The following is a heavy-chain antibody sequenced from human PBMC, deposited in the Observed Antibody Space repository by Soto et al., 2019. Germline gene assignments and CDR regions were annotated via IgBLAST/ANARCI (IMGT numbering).Heavy chain of an antibody. V-gene: IGHV4-59*01. J-gene: IGHJ6*02. D-gene: IGHD6-13*01. CDR2: IYYSGST. Sequence: SETLSLTCTVSGGSISSYYWSWIRQPPGKGLEWIGYIYYSGSTNYNPSLKSRVTISVDTSKNQLSLKLSSVTAADTAVYYSAHIYRYSSSWYGSYYYYYGMDVWGQGTTVTVSS. CDR3: AHIYRYSSSWYGSYYYYYGMDV. CDR1: GGSISSYY.